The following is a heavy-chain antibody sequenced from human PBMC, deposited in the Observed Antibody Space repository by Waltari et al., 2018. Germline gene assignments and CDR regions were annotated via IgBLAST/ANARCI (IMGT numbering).Heavy chain of an antibody. CDR1: GGSFSGYY. D-gene: IGHD2-15*01. J-gene: IGHJ5*02. V-gene: IGHV4-34*01. CDR3: ARAEGRYCSGGSCYFPPYNWFDP. CDR2: INHSGST. Sequence: QVQLQQWGAGLLKPSETLSLTCAVYGGSFSGYYWSWNRQPPGKGLGWVGEINHSGSTNYNPSLKSRVTISVDTSKNQFSLKLSSVTAADTAVYYCARAEGRYCSGGSCYFPPYNWFDPWGQGTLVTVSS.